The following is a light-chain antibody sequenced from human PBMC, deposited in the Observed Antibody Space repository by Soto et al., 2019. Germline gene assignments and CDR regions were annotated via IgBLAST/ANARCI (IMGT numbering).Light chain of an antibody. CDR1: SSDVGGYKY. CDR2: EVS. V-gene: IGLV2-14*01. Sequence: QSVLTQPASVSGSPGQSITISCTGTSSDVGGYKYVSWYQQHPGKAPKLMIYEVSSRPSGVSNRFSGSKSGNTASLTISGLQAEDEADYYCSSYTTSTSFILFGGGTKLTVL. CDR3: SSYTTSTSFIL. J-gene: IGLJ2*01.